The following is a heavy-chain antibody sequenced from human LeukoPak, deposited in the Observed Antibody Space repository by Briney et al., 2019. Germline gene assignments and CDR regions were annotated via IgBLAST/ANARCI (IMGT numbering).Heavy chain of an antibody. J-gene: IGHJ6*02. D-gene: IGHD3-10*01. V-gene: IGHV1-69*13. CDR3: ARYYGSGDYGMDV. CDR1: GGTFSSYA. CDR2: IIPIFGTA. Sequence: ASVTVSCTASGGTFSSYAISWVRQAPGQGREWMGGIIPIFGTASYAQKFQGRVTITADESTSTAYMELSSLRSEDTAVYYCARYYGSGDYGMDVWGQGTTVTVSS.